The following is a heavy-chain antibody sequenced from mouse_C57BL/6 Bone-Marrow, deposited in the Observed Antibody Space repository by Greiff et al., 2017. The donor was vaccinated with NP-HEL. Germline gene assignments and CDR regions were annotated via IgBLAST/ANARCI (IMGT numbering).Heavy chain of an antibody. D-gene: IGHD3-2*02. V-gene: IGHV1-20*01. CDR1: GYSFTGYF. J-gene: IGHJ1*03. Sequence: LVESGPELVKPGDSVKISCKASGYSFTGYFMNWVMQSHGKSLEWIGRINPYNGDTFYNQKFKGKATLTVDKSSSTAHMELRSLTSEDSAVYYCARRRLRWYFDVWGTGTTVTVSS. CDR2: INPYNGDT. CDR3: ARRRLRWYFDV.